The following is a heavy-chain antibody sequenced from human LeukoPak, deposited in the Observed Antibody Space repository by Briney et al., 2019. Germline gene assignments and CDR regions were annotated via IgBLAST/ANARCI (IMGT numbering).Heavy chain of an antibody. CDR1: GYSFTSYW. CDR3: ARRYCSGGSCNWFDP. D-gene: IGHD2-15*01. Sequence: GQSLNISCNGSGYSFTSYWIGWARQMHGKGLEWMGIIYPGDSDTRYSTSFQGQVTISADKSISTAYLQWSSLKASDTAMYYCARRYCSGGSCNWFDPWGQGTLVTVSS. V-gene: IGHV5-51*01. J-gene: IGHJ5*02. CDR2: IYPGDSDT.